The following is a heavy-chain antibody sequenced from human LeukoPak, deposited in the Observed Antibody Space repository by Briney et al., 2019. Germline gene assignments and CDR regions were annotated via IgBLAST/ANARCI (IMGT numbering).Heavy chain of an antibody. V-gene: IGHV1-18*01. Sequence: GASVKVSCKASGYTFSSYGITWVRQAPGQGLEWMGWIGAYDGHTNYAQKLRGRVTMTTDTSTSTAYMELRSLRSDDTAVYYCARDQNYYGSGSYFIYWGQGTLVTVSS. CDR2: IGAYDGHT. CDR3: ARDQNYYGSGSYFIY. J-gene: IGHJ4*02. CDR1: GYTFSSYG. D-gene: IGHD3-10*01.